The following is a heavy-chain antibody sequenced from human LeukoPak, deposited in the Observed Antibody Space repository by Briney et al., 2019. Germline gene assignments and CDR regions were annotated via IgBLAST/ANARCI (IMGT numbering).Heavy chain of an antibody. V-gene: IGHV4-4*07. Sequence: SETLSLTCTVSGGSISSYYWSWIRQPAGKGLEWIGHMYATGTTNYNPSLKSRVTMSMDTSKNQFSLSLRSVTAADTAVYYCAKVAKYYYGPETYFFFEHWGQGTLVTVSS. CDR1: GGSISSYY. J-gene: IGHJ4*02. CDR3: AKVAKYYYGPETYFFFEH. D-gene: IGHD3-10*01. CDR2: MYATGTT.